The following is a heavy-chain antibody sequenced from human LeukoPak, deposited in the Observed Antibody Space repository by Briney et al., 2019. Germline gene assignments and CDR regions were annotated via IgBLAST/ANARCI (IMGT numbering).Heavy chain of an antibody. D-gene: IGHD5-24*01. CDR3: ARDIYPQMATIWGTFDI. Sequence: GGSLRLSCAASGFTFSDYYMSWIRQAPGKGLEWVAVISYDGSNKYYADSVKGRFTISRDNSKNMLYLQMNSLRAEDTAVYYCARDIYPQMATIWGTFDIWGQGTMVTVSS. V-gene: IGHV3-30-3*01. CDR2: ISYDGSNK. CDR1: GFTFSDYY. J-gene: IGHJ3*02.